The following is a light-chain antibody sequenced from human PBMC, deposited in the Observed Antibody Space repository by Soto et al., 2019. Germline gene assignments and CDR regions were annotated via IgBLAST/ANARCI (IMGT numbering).Light chain of an antibody. CDR3: QQRTSWPLT. CDR2: DAS. CDR1: QSVSSY. V-gene: IGKV3-11*01. J-gene: IGKJ4*01. Sequence: EIVLTQSPATLSLSPGERATLSCRASQSVSSYLAWYQQKPGQAPRLLIYDASNRATGIPARFSGSGSGTDFPLIIRNLEPEDSAVYYCQQRTSWPLTFGGGTKVEIK.